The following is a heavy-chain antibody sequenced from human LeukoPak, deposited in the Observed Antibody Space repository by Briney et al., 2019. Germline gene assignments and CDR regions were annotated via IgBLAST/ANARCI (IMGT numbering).Heavy chain of an antibody. Sequence: KPSETLSLTCAVYGGSFSSYYWRWIRQSPGKGLEWIAEIKHREDTNYNPSVKSRVTISVDTSKNQFSLKVTSLTAADTAVYYCARGPTISEAGYFDYWGQGTLVTVSS. CDR3: ARGPTISEAGYFDY. CDR1: GGSFSSYY. J-gene: IGHJ4*03. V-gene: IGHV4-34*01. D-gene: IGHD2-15*01. CDR2: IKHREDT.